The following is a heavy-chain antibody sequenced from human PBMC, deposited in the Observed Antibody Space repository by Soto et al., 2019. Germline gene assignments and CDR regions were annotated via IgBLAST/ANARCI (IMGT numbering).Heavy chain of an antibody. Sequence: TLSLTCAFSCGSISSCGYSWSWILQPPGKGLEWIGYIYHSGSTYYNPSLKSRVTISVDRSKNQFSLKLSSVTAADTAVYYCARAAGRSWSFDYWGQGTLVTVSS. V-gene: IGHV4-30-2*01. CDR1: CGSISSCGYS. CDR3: ARAAGRSWSFDY. CDR2: IYHSGST. J-gene: IGHJ4*02. D-gene: IGHD1-26*01.